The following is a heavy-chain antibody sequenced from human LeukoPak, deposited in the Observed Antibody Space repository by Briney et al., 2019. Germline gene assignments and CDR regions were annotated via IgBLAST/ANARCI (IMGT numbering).Heavy chain of an antibody. D-gene: IGHD3-10*01. CDR2: ISGSGGST. V-gene: IGHV3-23*01. Sequence: GGSLRLPCAASGFPFSSYAVSWVRQAPGKGLEWVSAISGSGGSTYYADSVKGRFTISRDNSKNTLYLQMNSLRAEDTAVYYCAKDSGLLWFGEFINWFDPWGQGTLVTVSS. CDR3: AKDSGLLWFGEFINWFDP. CDR1: GFPFSSYA. J-gene: IGHJ5*02.